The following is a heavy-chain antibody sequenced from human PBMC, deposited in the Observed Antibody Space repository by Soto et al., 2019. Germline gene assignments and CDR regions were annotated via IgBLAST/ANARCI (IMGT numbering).Heavy chain of an antibody. CDR3: ARFIAAAADCDY. CDR2: ISAYNGKT. CDR1: GYTFTSYG. V-gene: IGHV1-18*01. J-gene: IGHJ4*02. D-gene: IGHD6-13*01. Sequence: ASLKVSCKASGYTFTSYGISWVRQAPGQGLEWMGWISAYNGKTNYAQKLQGRVTMTTDTSTSTAYMELRSLRSDDTAVYYCARFIAAAADCDYWGQGTLVTVSS.